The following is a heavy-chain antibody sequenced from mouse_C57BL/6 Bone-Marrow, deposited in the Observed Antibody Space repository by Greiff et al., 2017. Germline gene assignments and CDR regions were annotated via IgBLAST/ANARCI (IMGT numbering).Heavy chain of an antibody. CDR1: GFTFSSYT. Sequence: EVKLQESGGGLVKPGGSLKLSCAASGFTFSSYTMSWVRQTPEKRLEWVATISGGGGNTYYPDSVKGRFTISRDNAKNTLYLQMSSLRSEDTALFSCARRPYCGSSYWYFDVWGTGTTVTVSS. V-gene: IGHV5-9*01. CDR3: ARRPYCGSSYWYFDV. J-gene: IGHJ1*03. D-gene: IGHD1-1*01. CDR2: ISGGGGNT.